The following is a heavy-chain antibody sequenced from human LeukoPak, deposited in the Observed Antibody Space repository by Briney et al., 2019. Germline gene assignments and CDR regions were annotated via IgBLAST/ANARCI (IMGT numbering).Heavy chain of an antibody. D-gene: IGHD2-15*01. CDR3: AKSIKVALSGAYFDP. V-gene: IGHV1-18*01. Sequence: ASVKVSCKASGYTFSNSGLSWLRQAPGQGLEWMGWISAYNGNTNYAQKFQDRVAMTTDTSTNTAYMELRSLRSDDTAVYYCAKSIKVALSGAYFDPWGQGTLVTVSS. J-gene: IGHJ5*02. CDR1: GYTFSNSG. CDR2: ISAYNGNT.